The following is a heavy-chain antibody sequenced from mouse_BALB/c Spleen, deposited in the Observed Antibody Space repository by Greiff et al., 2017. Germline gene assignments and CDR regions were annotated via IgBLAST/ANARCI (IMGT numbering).Heavy chain of an antibody. V-gene: IGHV5-6-5*01. CDR3: AREGHYDYFDY. Sequence: EVKVVESGGGLVKPGGSLKLSCAASGFTFSSYAMSWVRQTPEKRLEWVASISSGGSTYYPDSVKGRFTISRDNARNILYLQMSSLRSEDTAMYYCAREGHYDYFDYWGQGTTLTVSS. CDR1: GFTFSSYA. D-gene: IGHD1-1*01. J-gene: IGHJ2*01. CDR2: ISSGGST.